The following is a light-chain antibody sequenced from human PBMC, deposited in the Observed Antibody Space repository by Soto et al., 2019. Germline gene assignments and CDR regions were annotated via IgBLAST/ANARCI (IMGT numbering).Light chain of an antibody. CDR2: GTS. CDR3: QQYGSSLTWT. J-gene: IGKJ1*01. CDR1: QSVSSNY. V-gene: IGKV3-20*01. Sequence: EIVFTQSPGTLSLSPGERATLSCRASQSVSSNYLAWYQQKPGQAPRLLIYGTSNRATGIPDRFSGSGSGTDFTLTISRLEPEDFAVYYCQQYGSSLTWTFGQGTKVEIK.